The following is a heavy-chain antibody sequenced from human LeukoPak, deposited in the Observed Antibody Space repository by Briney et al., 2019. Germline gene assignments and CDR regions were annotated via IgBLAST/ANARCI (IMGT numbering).Heavy chain of an antibody. CDR1: GFTVSSNY. CDR2: IYSGGST. V-gene: IGHV3-53*01. CDR3: ASGYSYGYWGY. J-gene: IGHJ4*02. D-gene: IGHD5-18*01. Sequence: GGSLRPSCAASGFTVSSNYMSWVRQAPGKGLEWVSVIYSGGSTYYADSVKGRFTISRDNSKNTLYLQMNSLRAEDTAVYYCASGYSYGYWGYWGQGTLVTVSS.